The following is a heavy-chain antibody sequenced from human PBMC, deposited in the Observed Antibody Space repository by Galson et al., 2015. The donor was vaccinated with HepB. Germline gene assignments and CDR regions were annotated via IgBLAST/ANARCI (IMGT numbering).Heavy chain of an antibody. CDR1: GFTFSSYS. Sequence: SLRLSCAASGFTFSSYSMNWVRQAPGKGLEWVSYISSSSSTIYYADSVKGRFTISRDNAKNSLYLQMNSLRAEDTAVYYCAKVVTPRYYYYMDVWGKGTTVTVSS. D-gene: IGHD4-23*01. CDR3: AKVVTPRYYYYMDV. V-gene: IGHV3-48*01. J-gene: IGHJ6*03. CDR2: ISSSSSTI.